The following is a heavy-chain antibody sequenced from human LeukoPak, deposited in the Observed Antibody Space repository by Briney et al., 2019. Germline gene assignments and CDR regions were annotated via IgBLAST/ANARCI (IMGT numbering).Heavy chain of an antibody. V-gene: IGHV4-59*01. Sequence: PSQTLSLTCTVSGGSISSYYWSWIRQPPGKGLEWIGYIYHSGSTKYNPSLKSRVTISVDTSKNQFSLKMSSVTAADTAVYYCARDGYSGNDGLWGQGTLVTVSS. CDR2: IYHSGST. J-gene: IGHJ4*02. CDR3: ARDGYSGNDGL. CDR1: GGSISSYY. D-gene: IGHD5-12*01.